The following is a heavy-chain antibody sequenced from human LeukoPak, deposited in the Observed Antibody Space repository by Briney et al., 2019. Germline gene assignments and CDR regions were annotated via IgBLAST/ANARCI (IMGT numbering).Heavy chain of an antibody. J-gene: IGHJ4*02. D-gene: IGHD3-10*01. V-gene: IGHV4-59*08. CDR3: ATYIRGHSFYFDY. CDR2: IYYTGST. CDR1: GGSISSFY. Sequence: SETLSLTCTVSGGSISSFYWTWIRQPPGEGLEWIGYIYYTGSTNHNPSLKSRVTISIDTSKNQFSLRLSSVTAADTAVYYCATYIRGHSFYFDYWGQGTLVTVSS.